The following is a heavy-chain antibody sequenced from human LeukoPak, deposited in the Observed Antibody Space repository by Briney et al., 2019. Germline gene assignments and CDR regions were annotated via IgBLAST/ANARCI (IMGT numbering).Heavy chain of an antibody. D-gene: IGHD7-27*01. V-gene: IGHV3-49*03. CDR3: TRGPWGDY. Sequence: GGSLRLSCTASGFTFGDNAMSWFRQAPGKGLERVSFIRGKAYGGTTEYAASVKGRFTISRADSKSIAYLQMNSLKIEDTAVYYCTRGPWGDYWGQGTLVTVSS. J-gene: IGHJ4*02. CDR1: GFTFGDNA. CDR2: IRGKAYGGTT.